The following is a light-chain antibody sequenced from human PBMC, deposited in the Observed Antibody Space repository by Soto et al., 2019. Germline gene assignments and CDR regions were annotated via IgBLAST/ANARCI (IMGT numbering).Light chain of an antibody. Sequence: EIVLTQSPGTLSLSPGKRATLSCRASQSVSSSYLAWYQQKPGQAPRLLIYGASSRPAGIPDRFSGSGSGTDFTLTISRLEPEDFVVYYCQQYGSSPQTFGQGTKLEIK. V-gene: IGKV3-20*01. J-gene: IGKJ2*01. CDR2: GAS. CDR1: QSVSSSY. CDR3: QQYGSSPQT.